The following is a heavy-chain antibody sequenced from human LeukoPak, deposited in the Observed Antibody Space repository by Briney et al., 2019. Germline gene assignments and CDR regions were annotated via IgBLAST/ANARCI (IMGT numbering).Heavy chain of an antibody. V-gene: IGHV3-30*18. J-gene: IGHJ6*02. D-gene: IGHD6-6*01. CDR1: GFTFSSYG. Sequence: GGSLRLSCAASGFTFSSYGMHWVRQAPGKGLEWVAVISYDGSNKYYADSVKGRFTISRDNSKNTLYLQMNSPRAEDTAVYYCAKDDRYSSSSTYYYGMDVWGQGTTVTVSS. CDR3: AKDDRYSSSSTYYYGMDV. CDR2: ISYDGSNK.